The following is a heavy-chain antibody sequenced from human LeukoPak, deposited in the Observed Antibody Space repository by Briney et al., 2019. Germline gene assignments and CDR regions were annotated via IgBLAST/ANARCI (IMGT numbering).Heavy chain of an antibody. CDR2: INPSGDST. D-gene: IGHD3-3*01. V-gene: IGHV1-46*01. CDR1: GYTFTRYY. Sequence: GASVKVSCKASGYTFTRYYMHWVRQAPGQGLEWMGIINPSGDSTSYAQKFQGRVTMTRDTSTSTVYMELSSLRSEDTAVYYCAGEGSTGDYDFWSQGTLVTVSS. CDR3: AGEGSTGDYDF. J-gene: IGHJ4*02.